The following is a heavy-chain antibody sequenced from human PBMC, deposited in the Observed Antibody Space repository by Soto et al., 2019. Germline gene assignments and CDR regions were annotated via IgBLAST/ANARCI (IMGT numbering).Heavy chain of an antibody. Sequence: GGSLRLSCAASGFTFSSYAMSWVRQAPGKGLEWVSAISGSGGSTYYADSVEGRFTISRDNSKNTLYLQMNSLRAEDTAVYYCAKDWGSSSSGADYYYGMDVWGQGTTVTVSS. CDR1: GFTFSSYA. V-gene: IGHV3-23*01. D-gene: IGHD6-6*01. CDR3: AKDWGSSSSGADYYYGMDV. CDR2: ISGSGGST. J-gene: IGHJ6*02.